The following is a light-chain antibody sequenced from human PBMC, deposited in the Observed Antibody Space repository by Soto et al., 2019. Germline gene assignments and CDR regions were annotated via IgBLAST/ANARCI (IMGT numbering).Light chain of an antibody. V-gene: IGKV1-9*01. CDR2: STS. CDR3: QQYDSLPYT. Sequence: IQLTQSPSSLSASVGDRVTITCRASQGISSYLAWYQQKPGKAPKLLIYSTSTLESGVPSRFSGSGSGTEFTFTISGLQPEDIATYCCQQYDSLPYTFGQGTKLEIK. J-gene: IGKJ2*01. CDR1: QGISSY.